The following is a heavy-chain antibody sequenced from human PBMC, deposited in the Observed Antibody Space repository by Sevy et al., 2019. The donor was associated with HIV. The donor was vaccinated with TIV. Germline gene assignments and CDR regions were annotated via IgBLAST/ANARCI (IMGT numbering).Heavy chain of an antibody. Sequence: SETLSLTCAVSGYSISSGYYWGWIRQPPGEGLEWIGSIYHGGSTYYNQSLKSRVTISVDTSKNHFSLKLNSVTAADTAVYYCARARYYVSSAYYYFDYWGQGTLVTVSS. CDR3: ARARYYVSSAYYYFDY. D-gene: IGHD3-22*01. V-gene: IGHV4-38-2*01. CDR2: IYHGGST. CDR1: GYSISSGYY. J-gene: IGHJ4*02.